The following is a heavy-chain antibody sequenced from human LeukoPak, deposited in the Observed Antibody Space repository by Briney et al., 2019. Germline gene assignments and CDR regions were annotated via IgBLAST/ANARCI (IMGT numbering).Heavy chain of an antibody. D-gene: IGHD4-23*01. CDR3: ARAAPNYGGNSWFDY. CDR2: ISSSSSYI. CDR1: GFTFSSYS. Sequence: GGSLRLSCAASGFTFSSYSMNWVRQAPGKGLEWVSSISSSSSYIYYADSVKDRFTISRDNAKNSLYLQMNSLRAEDTAVYYCARAAPNYGGNSWFDYWGQGTLVTVSS. V-gene: IGHV3-21*01. J-gene: IGHJ4*02.